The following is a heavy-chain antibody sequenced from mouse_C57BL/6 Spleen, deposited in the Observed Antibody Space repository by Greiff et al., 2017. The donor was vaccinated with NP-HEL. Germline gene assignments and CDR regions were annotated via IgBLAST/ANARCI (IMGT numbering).Heavy chain of an antibody. CDR2: IRNKANGYTT. J-gene: IGHJ4*01. Sequence: DVHLVESGGGLVQPGGSLSLSCAASGFTFTDYYMSWVRQPPGKALEWLGFIRNKANGYTTEYSASVKGRFTISRDNSQSILYLQMNALRAEDSATYYCARAGTGAMDYWGQGTSVTVSS. D-gene: IGHD4-1*01. CDR1: GFTFTDYY. V-gene: IGHV7-3*01. CDR3: ARAGTGAMDY.